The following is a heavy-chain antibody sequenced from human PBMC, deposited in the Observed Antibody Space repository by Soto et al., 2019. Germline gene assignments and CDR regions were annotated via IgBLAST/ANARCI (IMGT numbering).Heavy chain of an antibody. CDR2: ISSNGVGT. D-gene: IGHD6-6*01. CDR1: GFTLSGYA. CDR3: ARRARPDFYYMDV. J-gene: IGHJ6*03. Sequence: EVQLAESGGGLAQPGGSLRLSCAASGFTLSGYAMDWVRQAPGKGLXXVSGISSNGVGTYYANSVQGRFXISRDNSXXXXXXXXXXLRPEDMAVYYCARRARPDFYYMDVWGKGTTVTVSS. V-gene: IGHV3-64*01.